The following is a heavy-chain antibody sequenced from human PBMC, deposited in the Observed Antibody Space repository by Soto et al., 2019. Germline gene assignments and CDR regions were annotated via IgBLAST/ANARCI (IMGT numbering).Heavy chain of an antibody. Sequence: SETLSLTCSVSGGFINGYFWSWLRQPPGKGLEWIGYVHFTGGTYYNPSLESRVTISVDMSKNQFSLDLSSVTAADTAVYYCASGTIYHSYGMDVWGQGKMVTVSS. D-gene: IGHD2-2*01. CDR2: VHFTGGT. V-gene: IGHV4-59*08. CDR3: ASGTIYHSYGMDV. J-gene: IGHJ6*02. CDR1: GGFINGYF.